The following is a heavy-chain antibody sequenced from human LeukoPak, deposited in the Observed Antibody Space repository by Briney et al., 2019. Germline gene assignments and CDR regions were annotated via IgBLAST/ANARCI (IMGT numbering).Heavy chain of an antibody. Sequence: VASVKVSCKASGYTFTGYYMHWVRQAPGQGLEWMGRINPNSGGTNYAQKFQGRVTMTRDTSISTAYMELSRLRSDDTAVYYCARGAFGGTTYYMDVWGKGTTVTVS. CDR2: INPNSGGT. CDR3: ARGAFGGTTYYMDV. CDR1: GYTFTGYY. V-gene: IGHV1-2*06. J-gene: IGHJ6*03. D-gene: IGHD1-7*01.